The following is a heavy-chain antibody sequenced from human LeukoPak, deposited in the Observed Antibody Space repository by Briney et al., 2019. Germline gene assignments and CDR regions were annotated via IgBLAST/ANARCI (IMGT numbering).Heavy chain of an antibody. D-gene: IGHD6-13*01. J-gene: IGHJ5*02. V-gene: IGHV1-2*02. Sequence: ASVKVSCKASGYTFTGYYMHWVRQAPGQGLEWMGWINPNSGGTNYAQKLQGRVTMTRDTSISTAYMELSRLGSDDTAVYYCARTQQLVLRSPLDPWGQGTLVTVSS. CDR2: INPNSGGT. CDR1: GYTFTGYY. CDR3: ARTQQLVLRSPLDP.